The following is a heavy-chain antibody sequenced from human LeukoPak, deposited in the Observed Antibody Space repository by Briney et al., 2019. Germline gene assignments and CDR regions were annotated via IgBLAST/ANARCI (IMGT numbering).Heavy chain of an antibody. V-gene: IGHV1-2*02. Sequence: ASVKVSCKASGYTFTGYYMHWVRQAPGQGLEWMGWINPNSGGTNYAQKFQGRVTMTRDTSISTAYMELSRLRSDDTAVYYCARDRPRGATVLNDAFDIWGQGTMVTVSS. CDR1: GYTFTGYY. D-gene: IGHD1-26*01. CDR3: ARDRPRGATVLNDAFDI. J-gene: IGHJ3*02. CDR2: INPNSGGT.